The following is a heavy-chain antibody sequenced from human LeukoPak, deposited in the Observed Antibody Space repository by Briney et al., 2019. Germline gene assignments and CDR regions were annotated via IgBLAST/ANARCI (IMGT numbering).Heavy chain of an antibody. CDR3: ARDGNDSSGYWGAY. Sequence: ASVKVSCKASGYTFTGYYMHWVRQAPGQGLEWMGWISPNSGGTNYAQKFQGRVTMTRDTSISTAYMELSRLRPDDTAVYYCARDGNDSSGYWGAYWGQGTLVTVSS. D-gene: IGHD3-22*01. J-gene: IGHJ4*02. CDR2: ISPNSGGT. V-gene: IGHV1-2*02. CDR1: GYTFTGYY.